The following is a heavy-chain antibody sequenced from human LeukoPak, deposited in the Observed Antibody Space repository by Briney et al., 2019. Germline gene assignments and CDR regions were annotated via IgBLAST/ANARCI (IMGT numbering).Heavy chain of an antibody. D-gene: IGHD6-19*01. V-gene: IGHV3-23*01. CDR2: ISGSGGRT. CDR3: ARGSSREQWLANDAFDI. CDR1: GFTFSSYA. Sequence: PGGSLRLSCAASGFTFSSYAMSWVRQAPGKGLEWVSVISGSGGRTSYADSVKGRFTVSRDNSKNTLYLQMNSLRAEDTAVYYCARGSSREQWLANDAFDIWGQGTMVTVSS. J-gene: IGHJ3*02.